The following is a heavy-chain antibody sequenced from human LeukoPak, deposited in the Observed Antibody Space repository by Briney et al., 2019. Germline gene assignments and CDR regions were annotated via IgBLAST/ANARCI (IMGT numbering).Heavy chain of an antibody. V-gene: IGHV4-59*01. CDR1: GGSISSYY. J-gene: IGHJ5*02. Sequence: SETLSLTCTVSGGSISSYYWSWIRQPRGKGLEWIGYIYYSGSTNYNPSLKSRVTISVDTSKNQFSLKLSSVTAADTAVYYCARGSTYYDYVWGSYRFHNWFDPWGQGTLVTVSS. CDR2: IYYSGST. CDR3: ARGSTYYDYVWGSYRFHNWFDP. D-gene: IGHD3-16*02.